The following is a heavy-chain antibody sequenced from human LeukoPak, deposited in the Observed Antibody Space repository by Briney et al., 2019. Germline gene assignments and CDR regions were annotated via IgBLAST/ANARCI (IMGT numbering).Heavy chain of an antibody. D-gene: IGHD3-3*01. V-gene: IGHV4-59*01. CDR3: ARGYDFWSGLYYMDV. CDR1: GGSISSYY. Sequence: SETLSLTCTVSGGSISSYYWSWIRQPPGKGLEWIGYIYYSGSTNYNPSLKSRVTISVDTSKNQFSLKLSSVTAADTAVYYCARGYDFWSGLYYMDVWGKGTTVTVSS. J-gene: IGHJ6*03. CDR2: IYYSGST.